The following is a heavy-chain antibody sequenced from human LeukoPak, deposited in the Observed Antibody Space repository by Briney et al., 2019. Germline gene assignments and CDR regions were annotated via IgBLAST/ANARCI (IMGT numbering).Heavy chain of an antibody. CDR2: ISASGGSK. CDR1: GFTFRNYA. J-gene: IGHJ4*02. V-gene: IGHV3-23*01. Sequence: GGPLRLSCDVSGFTFRNYAMSWVRQAPGKGLEWVSGISASGGSKYYADSVKGRFTISRDNFKDTMYLQMNSLRVEDTAVYYCAKPESTGWYGDYWGQGTLVTVSP. CDR3: AKPESTGWYGDY. D-gene: IGHD6-19*01.